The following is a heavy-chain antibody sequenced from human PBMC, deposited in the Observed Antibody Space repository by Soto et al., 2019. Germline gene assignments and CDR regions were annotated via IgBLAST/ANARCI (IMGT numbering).Heavy chain of an antibody. Sequence: ASVKVSCKASGYTFTSYGISWVRQAPGQGLEWMGWISAYSGNTNYAQKLQGRVTMTTDTSTSTAYMELRSLRSDDTAVYYCARLAEQLVDYYYYYGMDVWGQGTTVTVSS. J-gene: IGHJ6*02. CDR2: ISAYSGNT. D-gene: IGHD6-6*01. CDR1: GYTFTSYG. V-gene: IGHV1-18*01. CDR3: ARLAEQLVDYYYYYGMDV.